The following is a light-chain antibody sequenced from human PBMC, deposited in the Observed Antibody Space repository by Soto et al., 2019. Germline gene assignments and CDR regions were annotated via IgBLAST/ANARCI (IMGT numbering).Light chain of an antibody. J-gene: IGKJ1*01. CDR3: QQYGSSRQT. V-gene: IGKV3-20*01. CDR1: QTGISNY. CDR2: DTS. Sequence: EIVLTQSPSTLSVSPGDRATLSCTCQTGISNYLAWYQQKPGQAPRLLIYDTSSRATGIPVRFTGSGSGTDFTLTISRLEPEDFAVYYCQQYGSSRQTFGQGTKVDIK.